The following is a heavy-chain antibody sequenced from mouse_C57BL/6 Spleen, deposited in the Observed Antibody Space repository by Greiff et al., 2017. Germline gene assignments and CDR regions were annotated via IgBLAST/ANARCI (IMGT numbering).Heavy chain of an antibody. Sequence: VQLQQPGAELVRPGSSVKLSCKASGYTFTSYWMDWVKQRPGQGLEWIGNIYPSDSETHYNQKFKDKATLTVDKSSSTAYMQLSSLTSEDSAVYYCAREADDGSFAYWGQGTLVTVSA. D-gene: IGHD2-3*01. CDR1: GYTFTSYW. CDR3: AREADDGSFAY. CDR2: IYPSDSET. J-gene: IGHJ3*01. V-gene: IGHV1-61*01.